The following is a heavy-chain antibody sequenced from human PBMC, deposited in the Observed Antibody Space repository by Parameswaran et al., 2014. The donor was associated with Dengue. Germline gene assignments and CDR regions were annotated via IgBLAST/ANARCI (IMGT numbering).Heavy chain of an antibody. CDR3: ACIAVAGTSAHRRRFDY. D-gene: IGHD6-19*01. V-gene: IGHV4-31*02. J-gene: IGHJ4*02. Sequence: VRQAPGKGLEWDWVHLLHGSTYYNPSLKSRVTISVDTSKNQFSLKLSSVTAADTAVYYCACIAVAGTSAHRRRFDYWGQGTLVTVSS. CDR2: LLHGST.